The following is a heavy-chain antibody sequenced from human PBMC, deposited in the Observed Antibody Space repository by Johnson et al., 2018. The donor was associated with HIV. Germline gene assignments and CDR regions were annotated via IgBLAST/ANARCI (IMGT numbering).Heavy chain of an antibody. J-gene: IGHJ3*02. D-gene: IGHD2-21*01. V-gene: IGHV3-15*01. CDR3: AKGEGYCGGDCLDAFDI. CDR2: IKSKTDGGTT. Sequence: VQLVESGGGLVEPGGSLRLSCAASVFTFSNAWMSWVRQAPGKGLEWVGRIKSKTDGGTTDYAAPVKGRFTISRDDSKNTLYLQMNSLKTEDTAVYYCAKGEGYCGGDCLDAFDIWGQGTMVTVSS. CDR1: VFTFSNAW.